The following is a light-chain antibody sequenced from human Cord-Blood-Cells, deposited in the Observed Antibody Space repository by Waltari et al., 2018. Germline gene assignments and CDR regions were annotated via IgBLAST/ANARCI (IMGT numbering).Light chain of an antibody. V-gene: IGKV3-20*01. J-gene: IGKJ2*01. CDR3: QQYGSSPRT. CDR2: GAS. Sequence: EIVLTQSPGTLSLSPGERATLSCRASQSVSSSYLAWYQQKPGPAPRLPIYGASSRATGIPDRFSGSGSGTDFTLTISRLEPEDCAVYYCQQYGSSPRTFGQGTKLEIK. CDR1: QSVSSSY.